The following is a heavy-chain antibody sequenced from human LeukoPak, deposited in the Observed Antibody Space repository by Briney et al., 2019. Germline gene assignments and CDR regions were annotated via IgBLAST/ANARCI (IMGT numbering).Heavy chain of an antibody. D-gene: IGHD3-22*01. V-gene: IGHV3-48*03. CDR1: GFAFSSYE. CDR2: ISSTGTTI. J-gene: IGHJ4*02. Sequence: GGSLRLSCAASGFAFSSYEMNWVRQAPGKGLEWVSYISSTGTTIYYGDSVKGRFTVSRDNAKNSLYLQMNSLRAEDTAVYYCARAMYYYDSRGYYHRPCDYWGQGTLVTVSS. CDR3: ARAMYYYDSRGYYHRPCDY.